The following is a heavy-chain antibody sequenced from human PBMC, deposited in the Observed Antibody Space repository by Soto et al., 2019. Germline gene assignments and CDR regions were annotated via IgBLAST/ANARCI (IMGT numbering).Heavy chain of an antibody. CDR1: GFTFSSYA. CDR3: AKDSGELGYCSSTSCYGARFEY. D-gene: IGHD2-2*01. Sequence: PGGSLRLSCAASGFTFSSYAMSWVRQAPGKGLEWVSAISGSGGSTYYADSVKGRFTISRDNSKNTLYLQMNSLRAEDTAVYYCAKDSGELGYCSSTSCYGARFEYWGQGTLVTVSS. CDR2: ISGSGGST. V-gene: IGHV3-23*01. J-gene: IGHJ4*02.